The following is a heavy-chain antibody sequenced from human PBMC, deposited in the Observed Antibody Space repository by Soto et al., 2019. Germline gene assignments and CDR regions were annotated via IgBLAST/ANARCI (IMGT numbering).Heavy chain of an antibody. J-gene: IGHJ6*02. CDR1: GFTFSNYA. Sequence: EVQMLESGGGLVHPGGSLRLSCAASGFTFSNYAMNWVRQAPGKGLEWVSSISGSGRNTYYADSVKGRLTISRESSKNTQYLQMNSLRGEDTGVYYCAKDLNGSASFTSYYHYGMDVCGQGTTVNVSS. CDR3: AKDLNGSASFTSYYHYGMDV. D-gene: IGHD3-10*01. V-gene: IGHV3-23*01. CDR2: ISGSGRNT.